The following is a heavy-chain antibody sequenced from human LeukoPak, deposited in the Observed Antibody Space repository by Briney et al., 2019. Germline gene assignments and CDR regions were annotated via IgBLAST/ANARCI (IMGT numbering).Heavy chain of an antibody. Sequence: GGSLRLSCAASGFTFSSHAMSWVRQAPGKGLEWVSGISDSGGGTYYADSVNGRFTISRDNFKNTLYLQMNSLRAEDTAVYYCAKESLGATHYWYFDLWGRGTLVTVSS. J-gene: IGHJ2*01. V-gene: IGHV3-23*01. CDR3: AKESLGATHYWYFDL. CDR1: GFTFSSHA. D-gene: IGHD1-26*01. CDR2: ISDSGGGT.